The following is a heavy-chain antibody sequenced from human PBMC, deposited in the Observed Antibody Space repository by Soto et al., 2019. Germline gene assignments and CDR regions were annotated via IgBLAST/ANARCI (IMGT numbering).Heavy chain of an antibody. Sequence: GGSLRLSCATSGLTFSNYAMSWVRQAPGGGMEWVSSMSGSSSTTYYADSVRGRFTISRDRSKNTLYLQMSSLRAEDTALYYCAKNQERELPRVIDFWGQGTLVTVSS. D-gene: IGHD1-7*01. CDR1: GLTFSNYA. V-gene: IGHV3-23*01. J-gene: IGHJ4*02. CDR3: AKNQERELPRVIDF. CDR2: MSGSSSTT.